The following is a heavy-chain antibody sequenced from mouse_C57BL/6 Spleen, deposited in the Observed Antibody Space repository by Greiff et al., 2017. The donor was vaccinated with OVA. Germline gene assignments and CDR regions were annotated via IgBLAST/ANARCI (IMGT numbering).Heavy chain of an antibody. J-gene: IGHJ3*01. D-gene: IGHD4-1*01. CDR1: GYAFSSYW. CDR2: IYPGDGDT. V-gene: IGHV1-80*01. CDR3: ARKGDLGPWFAY. Sequence: VQLQQSGAELVKPGASVKISCKASGYAFSSYWMTWVKQRPGKGLEWIGQIYPGDGDTNYNGKFKGKATLTADKSSSTAYMQLSSLTSEDSAVYFCARKGDLGPWFAYWGQGTLVTVSA.